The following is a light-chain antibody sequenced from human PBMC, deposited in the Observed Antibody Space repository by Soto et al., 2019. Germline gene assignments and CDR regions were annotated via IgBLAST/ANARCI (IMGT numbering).Light chain of an antibody. J-gene: IGLJ1*01. V-gene: IGLV2-11*01. CDR3: CSYAGSFYV. CDR1: SSDVGGYGY. Sequence: QSVLAQPRSVSGSPGQSVTISCTGTSSDVGGYGYVSWYQQHPGKAPKLMIFDVTKLPSGVPDRFSGSKSGNTASLTISGLQAEDEAHYSCCSYAGSFYVFGSGTKVTVL. CDR2: DVT.